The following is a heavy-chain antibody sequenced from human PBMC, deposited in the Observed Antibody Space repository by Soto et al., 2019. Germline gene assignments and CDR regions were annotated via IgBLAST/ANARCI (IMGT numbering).Heavy chain of an antibody. V-gene: IGHV3-23*01. CDR2: ITAKSGST. J-gene: IGHJ4*02. CDR1: GFTFSSYA. D-gene: IGHD6-6*01. Sequence: GGSLRLSCAASGFTFSSYAMNWVRQAPGKGLEWVSSITAKSGSTYYADSVKGRFTISRDNSKNTLSLQMSSLRVEDTAVYYCAKVQPSLTTRPDYFDRWAQGTLVTVSS. CDR3: AKVQPSLTTRPDYFDR.